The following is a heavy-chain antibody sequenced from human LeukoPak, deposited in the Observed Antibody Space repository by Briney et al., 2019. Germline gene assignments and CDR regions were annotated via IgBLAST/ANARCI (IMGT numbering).Heavy chain of an antibody. V-gene: IGHV4-59*01. Sequence: SETLSLTCTVSGGSICSYYWSWIRQPPGKGLEWIGYIYYSGSTNYNPSLKSRVTISVDTSKNQFSLKLSSVTAADTAVYYCARELTGNSAGFDYWGQGTLVTVSS. D-gene: IGHD7-27*01. CDR1: GGSICSYY. J-gene: IGHJ4*02. CDR2: IYYSGST. CDR3: ARELTGNSAGFDY.